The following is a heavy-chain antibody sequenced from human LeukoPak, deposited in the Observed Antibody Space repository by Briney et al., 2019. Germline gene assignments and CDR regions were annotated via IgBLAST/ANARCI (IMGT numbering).Heavy chain of an antibody. Sequence: SGTLSLTCTVSGDSVSSGNYYLTWIRQPPGKGLDWITYMSPSGTTKYNPSLKSRVTISVDTSKNQFSLKLSSVTAADTAVYFCARVDSSGRGFDPWGQGTLVTVSS. J-gene: IGHJ5*02. CDR2: MSPSGTT. CDR3: ARVDSSGRGFDP. D-gene: IGHD6-19*01. V-gene: IGHV4-61*01. CDR1: GDSVSSGNYY.